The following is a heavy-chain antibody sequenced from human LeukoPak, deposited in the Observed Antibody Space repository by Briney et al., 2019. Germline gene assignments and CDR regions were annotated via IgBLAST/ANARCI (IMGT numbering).Heavy chain of an antibody. CDR3: AGRVGAKYWFDP. CDR1: GGSFSGYY. Sequence: PSETLSLTCAVYGGSFSGYYWSWIRQSPGKGLEWIGEINHSGSTNYNPSLKSRVTISVDTSKNQFSLRLSSVTAADTAVYYCAGRVGAKYWFDPWGQGALVTVSS. D-gene: IGHD1-26*01. J-gene: IGHJ5*02. CDR2: INHSGST. V-gene: IGHV4-34*01.